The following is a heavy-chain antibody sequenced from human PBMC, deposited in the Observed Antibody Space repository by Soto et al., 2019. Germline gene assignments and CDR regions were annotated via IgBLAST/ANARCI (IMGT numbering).Heavy chain of an antibody. V-gene: IGHV3-30*18. J-gene: IGHJ4*02. CDR1: GFTFSSYG. D-gene: IGHD3-10*01. Sequence: PGGSLRLSCAASGFTFSSYGMHWVRQAPGKGLEWVAVISYDGSNKYYADSVKGRFTISRDNSKNTLYLQMNSLRAEDTAVYYWAKDRVWNQQGITDYWGQGTLVTVAS. CDR2: ISYDGSNK. CDR3: AKDRVWNQQGITDY.